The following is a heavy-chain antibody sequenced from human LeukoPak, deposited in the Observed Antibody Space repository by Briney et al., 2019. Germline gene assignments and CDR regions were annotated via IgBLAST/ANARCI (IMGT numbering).Heavy chain of an antibody. CDR2: ISYDGSNK. CDR1: GFTFSSYA. Sequence: PGRSLRLSCAASGFTFSSYAMHWVRQAPGKGLEWVAVISYDGSNKYYADPVKGRFTISRDNSKNTLYLQMNSLRAEDTAVYYCARDPGGYSYGYFDYWGQGTLVTVSS. V-gene: IGHV3-30*04. CDR3: ARDPGGYSYGYFDY. D-gene: IGHD5-18*01. J-gene: IGHJ4*02.